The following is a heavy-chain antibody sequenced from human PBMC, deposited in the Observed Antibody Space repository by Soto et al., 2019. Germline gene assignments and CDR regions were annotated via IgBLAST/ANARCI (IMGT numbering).Heavy chain of an antibody. CDR1: GFIFNDYY. D-gene: IGHD4-17*01. CDR3: ARYAAEVTTFFDQ. V-gene: IGHV3-11*06. J-gene: IGHJ4*02. Sequence: PGGSLRLSCAASGFIFNDYYMSWIRQAPGKGLEWLSNISGSSGSKKYADAGKGRFTISRDTAKKSLYLEMHSLRAEDTAMYYCARYAAEVTTFFDQWGQGTLVTVSS. CDR2: ISGSSGSK.